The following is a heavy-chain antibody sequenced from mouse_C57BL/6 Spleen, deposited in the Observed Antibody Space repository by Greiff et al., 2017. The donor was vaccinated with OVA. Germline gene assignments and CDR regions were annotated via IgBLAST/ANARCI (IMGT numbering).Heavy chain of an antibody. V-gene: IGHV2-9-1*01. CDR3: ARQDDGYFDYAMDY. J-gene: IGHJ4*01. CDR2: IWTGGGT. D-gene: IGHD2-3*01. Sequence: VNVVESGPGLVAPSQSLSITCTVSGFSLTSYAISWVRQPPGKGLEWLGVIWTGGGTNYNSALKSRLSISKDNSKSQVFLKMNSLQTDDTARYYCARQDDGYFDYAMDYWGQGTSVTVSS. CDR1: GFSLTSYA.